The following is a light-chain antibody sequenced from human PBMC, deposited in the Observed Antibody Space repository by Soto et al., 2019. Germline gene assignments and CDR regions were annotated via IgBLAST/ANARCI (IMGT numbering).Light chain of an antibody. V-gene: IGKV3-20*01. CDR1: QRVCSSY. CDR2: GAS. Sequence: EIVLTQSPGTLSLSPGEGATLSCRASQRVCSSYLAWYQQKPGQAPRLLIYGASSRATGIPDRFSGGGSGTDFTLTISRLDPEDFAVYYCQQYDNSPWTFGQGTKVEI. J-gene: IGKJ1*01. CDR3: QQYDNSPWT.